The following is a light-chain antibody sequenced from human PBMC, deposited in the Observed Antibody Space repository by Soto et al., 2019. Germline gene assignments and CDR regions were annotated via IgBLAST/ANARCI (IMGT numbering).Light chain of an antibody. J-gene: IGKJ5*01. CDR3: QQGDSFPIT. CDR2: AAS. CDR1: QSISSS. Sequence: DIQMTQSPSSVSASVGDRVTITCRASQSISSSFAWYQQKPGTVPKLLIYAASSLQSGVPSRFSGSGAGTEFTLSITSLQPEDLGTYYCQQGDSFPITFGQGTRPDIK. V-gene: IGKV1-12*01.